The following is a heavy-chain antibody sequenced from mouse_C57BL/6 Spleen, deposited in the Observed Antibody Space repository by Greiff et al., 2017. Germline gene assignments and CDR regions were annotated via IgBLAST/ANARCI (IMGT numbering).Heavy chain of an antibody. J-gene: IGHJ4*01. CDR2: ILPGSGNT. Sequence: VQGVEPGAELMKPGASVKLSCKATGYTFTGYWIEWVKQRPGHGLEWIGKILPGSGNTNYNEKFKGKATFTADTSSNTAYMQLSSLTTEDSAIYYGASSYGSRYWGDAMDYWGQGTSVTVSS. D-gene: IGHD1-1*01. CDR1: GYTFTGYW. V-gene: IGHV1-9*01. CDR3: ASSYGSRYWGDAMDY.